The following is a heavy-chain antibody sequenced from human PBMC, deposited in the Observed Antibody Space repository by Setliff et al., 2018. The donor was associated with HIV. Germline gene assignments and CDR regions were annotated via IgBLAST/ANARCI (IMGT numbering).Heavy chain of an antibody. CDR2: IYYTGHT. J-gene: IGHJ3*02. Sequence: PSETLSLTCIVSGGSLTSHYWGWIRQPPGKGLEWIGFIYYTGHTTYNPSLKGRVTISVGTSKNQFSLMLSSVTAADTAVYYCARDMHANINAQDIWGQGTVVTVS. D-gene: IGHD2-8*01. V-gene: IGHV4-59*11. CDR3: ARDMHANINAQDI. CDR1: GGSLTSHY.